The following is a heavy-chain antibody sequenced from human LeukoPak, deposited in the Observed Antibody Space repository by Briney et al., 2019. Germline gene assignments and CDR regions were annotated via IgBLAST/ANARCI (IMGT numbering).Heavy chain of an antibody. Sequence: GGSLRLSCAASGFTFSNHGMDWVRQAPGKGLEWVSGISPSGDITYYADSVRGRFTISRDNSKNTLYLEVISLAAEDTAVYYCAKDDAWLRFGEWSQGTLVTVSS. CDR1: GFTFSNHG. D-gene: IGHD5-12*01. CDR3: AKDDAWLRFGE. V-gene: IGHV3-23*01. CDR2: ISPSGDIT. J-gene: IGHJ4*02.